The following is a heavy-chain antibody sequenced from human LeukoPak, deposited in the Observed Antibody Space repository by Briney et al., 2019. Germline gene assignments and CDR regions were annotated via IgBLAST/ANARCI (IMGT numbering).Heavy chain of an antibody. CDR3: ARDYYDSSGS. CDR2: ISWNSGSI. V-gene: IGHV3-9*01. D-gene: IGHD3-22*01. CDR1: GFTFDDYA. Sequence: PGGSLRLSCAASGFTFDDYAMHWVRQAPGKGLEWVSGISWNSGSIGYADSVKGRFTISRDNAKNSLYLQMNSLRAEDTALYYCARDYYDSSGSWGQGTLVTVSS. J-gene: IGHJ5*02.